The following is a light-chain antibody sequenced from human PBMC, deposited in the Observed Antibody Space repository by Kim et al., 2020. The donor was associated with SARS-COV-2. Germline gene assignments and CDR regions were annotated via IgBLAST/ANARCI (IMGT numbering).Light chain of an antibody. CDR3: SSYTSSSTLVV. CDR2: DVS. CDR1: SSDVGGYNY. J-gene: IGLJ2*01. V-gene: IGLV2-14*03. Sequence: QSITISCTGTSSDVGGYNYVSWYQQHPGKAPKRMIYDVSNRPSGVSNRFSGSKSGNTASLTISGLQAEDEADYYCSSYTSSSTLVVFGGGTKLTVL.